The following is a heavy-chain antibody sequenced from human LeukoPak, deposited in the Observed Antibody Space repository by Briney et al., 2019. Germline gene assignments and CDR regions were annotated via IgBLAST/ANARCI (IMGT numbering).Heavy chain of an antibody. CDR3: AKDLTDDHYSWFDP. CDR2: VSYDGSNQ. CDR1: GFTFNSFA. Sequence: PGRSLRLSCAASGFTFNSFAMHWVRQAPGKGLEWVAIVSYDGSNQYYSDSVKGRFTISRDNSKNTQYLQMNSLRAEDTAVYYCAKDLTDDHYSWFDPWGQGTLVTVSS. V-gene: IGHV3-30*18. J-gene: IGHJ5*02.